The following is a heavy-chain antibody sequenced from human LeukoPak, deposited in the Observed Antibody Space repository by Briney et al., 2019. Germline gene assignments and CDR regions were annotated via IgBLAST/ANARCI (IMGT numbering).Heavy chain of an antibody. J-gene: IGHJ4*02. CDR3: VKGVGPRAPNGRVFEY. CDR1: GFTFSNYA. V-gene: IGHV3-23*01. CDR2: ITNDSDDT. D-gene: IGHD1-26*01. Sequence: GGSLRLSCAASGFTFSNYAMTWVRQAPGKGLDWVSIITNDSDDTKYADSVRGRFTISRDNSKNTLFLQMNTLRVDDTAVYYCVKGVGPRAPNGRVFEYWGQGALVTVSS.